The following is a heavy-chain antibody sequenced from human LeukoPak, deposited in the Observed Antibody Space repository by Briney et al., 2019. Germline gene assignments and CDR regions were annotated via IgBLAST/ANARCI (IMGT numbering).Heavy chain of an antibody. J-gene: IGHJ4*02. V-gene: IGHV3-7*05. D-gene: IGHD2-21*01. CDR2: IKQDGSEK. Sequence: PGGSLRLSCAASGFTFSSYWMSWVRQAPGKGLEWVANIKQDGSEKYYVDSVKGRFTISRDNAKNSLYLQMNSLRAEDTAVYYCARDVDECGRPTLDYWGQGTLVTVSS. CDR3: ARDVDECGRPTLDY. CDR1: GFTFSSYW.